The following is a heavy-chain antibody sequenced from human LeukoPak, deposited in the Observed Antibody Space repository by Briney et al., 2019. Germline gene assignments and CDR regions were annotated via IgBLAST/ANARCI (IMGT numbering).Heavy chain of an antibody. CDR1: GFTFSSYA. J-gene: IGHJ4*02. CDR3: AKTPPTIFGVVIIPTYYFDY. Sequence: GGSLRLSCAASGFTFSSYAMSWVRQAPGKGLEWVSAISGSGGSTYYADSVKGRFTISRDNSKNTLYLQMNSPRAEDTAVYYCAKTPPTIFGVVIIPTYYFDYWGQGTLVTVSS. CDR2: ISGSGGST. V-gene: IGHV3-23*01. D-gene: IGHD3-3*01.